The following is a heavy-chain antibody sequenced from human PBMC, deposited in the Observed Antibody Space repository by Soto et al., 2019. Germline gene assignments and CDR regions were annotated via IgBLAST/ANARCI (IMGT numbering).Heavy chain of an antibody. CDR3: AKATTNGGWFNPFDS. Sequence: LRLSCAASGFSFVNYAMNWVRQAPGKGLEWVSGLSGSGTSTYYADSVKGRFTIPRDNSRDTLFLQMNSLTADDTAVYYCAKATTNGGWFNPFDSWGQGALVTVSS. D-gene: IGHD6-19*01. CDR1: GFSFVNYA. V-gene: IGHV3-23*01. CDR2: LSGSGTST. J-gene: IGHJ4*02.